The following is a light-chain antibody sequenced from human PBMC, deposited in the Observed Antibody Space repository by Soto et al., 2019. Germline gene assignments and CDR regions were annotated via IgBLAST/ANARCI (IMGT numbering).Light chain of an antibody. V-gene: IGLV2-14*01. CDR3: SSYTSSSPHV. J-gene: IGLJ1*01. Sequence: QSVLTQPASVSGSPGQSITISCTGTSSDVGGYNYVSWYQQHPGKATKLMIYDVSNRPSGVSNRFSGSKSGNTASLTISGLQAEDEADYYCSSYTSSSPHVFGTGTKVTVL. CDR2: DVS. CDR1: SSDVGGYNY.